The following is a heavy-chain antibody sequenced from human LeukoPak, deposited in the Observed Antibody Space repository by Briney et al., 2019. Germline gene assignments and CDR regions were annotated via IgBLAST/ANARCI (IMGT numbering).Heavy chain of an antibody. D-gene: IGHD3-9*01. Sequence: PSETLSLTCAVYGGSFSGYYWSWIRQPPGKGLEWIGEINHSGSTNYNPSLKSRVTISVDTSKNQFSLKLSSVTAADTAVYYCAVEDILTGYYRGDWGQGTLVTVSS. CDR2: INHSGST. CDR1: GGSFSGYY. J-gene: IGHJ4*02. CDR3: AVEDILTGYYRGD. V-gene: IGHV4-34*01.